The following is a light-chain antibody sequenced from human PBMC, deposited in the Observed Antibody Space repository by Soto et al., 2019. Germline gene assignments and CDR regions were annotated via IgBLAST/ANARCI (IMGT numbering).Light chain of an antibody. Sequence: QSVLTQPPSASGSPGQSVTISCTGTSSDVGKYDYVSWFQHHPGKAPKLMIYEVSKRPSGVPDRFSGSKSGNTASLTVSGLQAEDEADYYCQSYDNSLSVYVFGTGTKVTVL. CDR3: QSYDNSLSVYV. V-gene: IGLV2-8*01. CDR1: SSDVGKYDY. J-gene: IGLJ1*01. CDR2: EVS.